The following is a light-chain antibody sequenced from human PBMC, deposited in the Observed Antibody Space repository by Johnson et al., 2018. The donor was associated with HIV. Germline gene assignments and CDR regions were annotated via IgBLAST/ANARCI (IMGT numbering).Light chain of an antibody. V-gene: IGLV1-51*01. J-gene: IGLJ1*01. Sequence: QPVLTQPPSVSAAPGQRVTISCSGSSFNIGINYVSWYQQFPERAPKLLIYDNTKRPSGIPDRFSGSKSDTSATLAITGLQTGDEADYYFGTWDSRLTAYVFGTGTRVTV. CDR1: SFNIGINY. CDR2: DNT. CDR3: GTWDSRLTAYV.